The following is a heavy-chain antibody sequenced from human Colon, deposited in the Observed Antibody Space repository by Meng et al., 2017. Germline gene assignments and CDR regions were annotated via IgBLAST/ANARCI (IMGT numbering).Heavy chain of an antibody. CDR1: GYTFITLD. CDR2: MNPKNGDT. V-gene: IGHV1-8*01. Sequence: QVQLVQSGAEVKKPGASAKFSCKADGYTFITLDINWLRQATGQGLEWMGWMNPKNGDTGYAQEFQGRLTMTRDTSTSTAYMELSNLRSEDTAIYYCARGVDAGVDYWGQGTLVTVSS. D-gene: IGHD5-24*01. CDR3: ARGVDAGVDY. J-gene: IGHJ4*02.